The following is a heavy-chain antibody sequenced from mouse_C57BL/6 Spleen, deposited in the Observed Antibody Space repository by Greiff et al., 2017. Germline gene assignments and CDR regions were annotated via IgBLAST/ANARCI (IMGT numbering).Heavy chain of an antibody. CDR2: IDPENGTT. CDR1: GFNIKNTY. Sequence: VQLQQSVAELVRPGASVKLSCTASGFNIKNTYMNWVKQRPEKGLEWIGRIDPENGTTKYAPKFQGKATITADTSSNTAYLQRSSLSSVDTAIYYCARYGYYEGGFAYWGQGTLVTVSA. D-gene: IGHD2-3*01. V-gene: IGHV14-3*01. CDR3: ARYGYYEGGFAY. J-gene: IGHJ3*01.